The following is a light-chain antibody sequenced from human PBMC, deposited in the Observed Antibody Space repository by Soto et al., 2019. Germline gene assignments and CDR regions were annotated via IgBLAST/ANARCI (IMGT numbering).Light chain of an antibody. Sequence: DIVMTQSPLSLPVTPGEPASISCRSSQSLLHSNGYNYLDWYLQKPGQSPQLLIYLGSNRASGVPDRFSGSGSGPDFTLKISRLEAEDVGVYYCMQALHTGFTFGPGTKVDI. CDR3: MQALHTGFT. CDR2: LGS. J-gene: IGKJ3*01. CDR1: QSLLHSNGYNY. V-gene: IGKV2-28*01.